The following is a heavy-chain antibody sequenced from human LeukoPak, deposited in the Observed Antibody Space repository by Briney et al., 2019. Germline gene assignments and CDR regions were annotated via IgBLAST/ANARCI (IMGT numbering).Heavy chain of an antibody. CDR3: ARDHASYYYDSSGYFPFDY. J-gene: IGHJ4*02. CDR1: GYTFTSYG. D-gene: IGHD3-22*01. Sequence: ASVKVSCKASGYTFTSYGISWVRQAPGQGLEWMGWISAYNGNTSYAQKLQGRVTMTTDTSTSTAYMELRSLRSDDTAVYYCARDHASYYYDSSGYFPFDYWGQGTLVTVSS. CDR2: ISAYNGNT. V-gene: IGHV1-18*01.